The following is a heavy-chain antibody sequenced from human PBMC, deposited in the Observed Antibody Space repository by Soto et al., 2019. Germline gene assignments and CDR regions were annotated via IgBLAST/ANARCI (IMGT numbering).Heavy chain of an antibody. D-gene: IGHD1-7*01. CDR3: ARGLHRISLELRVRPWYFDL. J-gene: IGHJ2*01. Sequence: SETLSLTCAVYGGSFSGYYWSWIRQPPGKGLEWIGEINHSGSTNYNPPLKSRVTISVDTSKNQFSLKLSSVTAADTAVYYCARGLHRISLELRVRPWYFDLWGRGTLVTVSS. V-gene: IGHV4-34*01. CDR1: GGSFSGYY. CDR2: INHSGST.